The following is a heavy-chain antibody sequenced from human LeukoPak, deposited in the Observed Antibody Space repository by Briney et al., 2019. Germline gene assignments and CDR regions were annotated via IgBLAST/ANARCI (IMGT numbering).Heavy chain of an antibody. CDR3: ARGDGRSRTFDS. Sequence: GGSLRLSCAASGFTFSSYAMHWVRQAPGKGLEYVSAISSNGGSTYYANSVRGRFTISRDNSENTLYLQMGSLRAEDMAVYYCARGDGRSRTFDSWGQGTLVTVSS. CDR1: GFTFSSYA. CDR2: ISSNGGST. V-gene: IGHV3-64*01. J-gene: IGHJ4*02.